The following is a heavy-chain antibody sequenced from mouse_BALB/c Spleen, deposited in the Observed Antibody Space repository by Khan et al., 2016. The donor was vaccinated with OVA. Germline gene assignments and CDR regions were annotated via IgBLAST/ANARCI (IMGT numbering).Heavy chain of an antibody. CDR2: IAPANGDT. CDR1: GFNIKDTY. V-gene: IGHV14-3*02. D-gene: IGHD2-3*01. J-gene: IGHJ1*01. CDR3: AHPSYDHRFLEV. Sequence: VQLQQSGAELVKPGASVRLSCTASGFNIKDTYIHWVKQRPEQGLEGIGRIAPANGDTKYDPTFQDKATITSDTSSNPSYLQFRTLTSEDTAVYYCAHPSYDHRFLEVWGAGTPVTVSS.